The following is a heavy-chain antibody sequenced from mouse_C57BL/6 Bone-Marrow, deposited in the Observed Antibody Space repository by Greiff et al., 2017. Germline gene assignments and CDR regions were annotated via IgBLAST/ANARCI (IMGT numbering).Heavy chain of an antibody. Sequence: QVQLQQSGAELVRPGASVKLSCKASGYTFTDYYINWVKQRPGQGLEWIARIYPGSGNTYYNEKFKGKATLTAEKSSSTAYMQLSSLTSEDSAVYFCARDYGSSYDAYWGQGTLVTVSA. CDR3: ARDYGSSYDAY. V-gene: IGHV1-76*01. D-gene: IGHD1-1*01. CDR2: IYPGSGNT. CDR1: GYTFTDYY. J-gene: IGHJ3*01.